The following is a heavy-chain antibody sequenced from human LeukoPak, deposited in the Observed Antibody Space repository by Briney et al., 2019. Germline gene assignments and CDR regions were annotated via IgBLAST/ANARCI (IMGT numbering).Heavy chain of an antibody. CDR3: ARDRGYSTFDM. Sequence: GGSLRLSCVASGFTFSSYWMAWVRQAPGKGLEWVANINQDGSQKNYVDSVKGRFTISRDNAKNSLCLQMNSLRAEDTAVYYCARDRGYSTFDMWGQGTMVTVSS. CDR2: INQDGSQK. V-gene: IGHV3-7*05. J-gene: IGHJ3*02. D-gene: IGHD5-18*01. CDR1: GFTFSSYW.